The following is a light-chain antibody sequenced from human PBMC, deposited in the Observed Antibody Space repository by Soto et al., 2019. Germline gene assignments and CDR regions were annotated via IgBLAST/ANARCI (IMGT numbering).Light chain of an antibody. J-gene: IGLJ3*02. Sequence: NFMLTQPHSVSESPGKTITISCTRSSGSIASNFVQWYQQRPGSAPTTVIYENSQRPSGVPDRFSGSIDSSSNSASLTISGLKTDDEADYYCQSYDTINRVFGGGTKVTVL. CDR2: ENS. CDR3: QSYDTINRV. V-gene: IGLV6-57*04. CDR1: SGSIASNF.